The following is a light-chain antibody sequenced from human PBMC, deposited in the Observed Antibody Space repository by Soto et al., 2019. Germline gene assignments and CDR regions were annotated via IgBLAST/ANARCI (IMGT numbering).Light chain of an antibody. J-gene: IGKJ2*01. Sequence: DIVMTQSPDSLAVSLGERATINCKSSQSVLYSSNNKNYLAWYQLKPGQPPNLLIYWASSRQLGVPDRFSGSGTGADFTLTISSLQAEDVAVYYCQHYYSTPYTFGQGTKLEIK. CDR2: WAS. CDR3: QHYYSTPYT. CDR1: QSVLYSSNNKNY. V-gene: IGKV4-1*01.